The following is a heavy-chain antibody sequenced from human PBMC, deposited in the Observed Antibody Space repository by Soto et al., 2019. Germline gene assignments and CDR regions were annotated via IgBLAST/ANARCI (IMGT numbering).Heavy chain of an antibody. J-gene: IGHJ4*02. V-gene: IGHV3-21*01. CDR2: ISSSSSYI. Sequence: PWASLRLYCAGSGFTFICYSINFFRQAPGKGLEWVSSISSSSSYIYYADSVKGRFTISRDNAKNSLYLQMNSLRAEDTAVYYCARKSAAVAPFHYWGQGTLVTVSS. CDR3: ARKSAAVAPFHY. CDR1: GFTFICYS. D-gene: IGHD6-13*01.